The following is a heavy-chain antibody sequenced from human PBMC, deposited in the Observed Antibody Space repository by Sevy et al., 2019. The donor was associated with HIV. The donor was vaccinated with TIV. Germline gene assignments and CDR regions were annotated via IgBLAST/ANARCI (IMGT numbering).Heavy chain of an antibody. CDR2: IKQDGSEK. V-gene: IGHV3-7*04. CDR3: ARGYGDYVWDAFDI. D-gene: IGHD4-17*01. J-gene: IGHJ3*02. CDR1: GFTFSSYW. Sequence: GGSLRLSCAASGFTFSSYWMSWVRQAPGKGLEWVANIKQDGSEKYYVDSVKGRFTISRDNAKNSLYLQMNSLRAEDTAVYYCARGYGDYVWDAFDIWGQWTMVTVSS.